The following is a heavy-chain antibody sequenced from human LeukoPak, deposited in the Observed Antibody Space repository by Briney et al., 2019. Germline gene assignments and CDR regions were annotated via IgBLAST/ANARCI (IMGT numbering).Heavy chain of an antibody. V-gene: IGHV4-39*01. Sequence: SQTLSLTCTVSGGSISSGDYYWGWIRQSPGKGLEWIGSIYYSGSSSYNPSLQSRVSISVDTSKNHISLKVFSLTAADTALYYCARHVSGSAMMHYFDYWGQGNLVTVSS. D-gene: IGHD5-18*01. CDR3: ARHVSGSAMMHYFDY. CDR2: IYYSGSS. CDR1: GGSISSGDYY. J-gene: IGHJ4*02.